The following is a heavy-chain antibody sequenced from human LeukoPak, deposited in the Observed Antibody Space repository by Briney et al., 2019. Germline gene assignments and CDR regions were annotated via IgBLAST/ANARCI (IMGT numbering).Heavy chain of an antibody. CDR3: AKDDYSSADY. CDR1: GFTFSNYW. D-gene: IGHD6-25*01. J-gene: IGHJ4*02. Sequence: PGGSLRLSCAASGFTFSNYWMHWVRQAPGKGLVWVSRVNRDGSSTYYADSVKGRFTISRDNAKNTLYLQMNSLRAEDTVVYFCAKDDYSSADYWGQGTLVTVSS. CDR2: VNRDGSST. V-gene: IGHV3-74*01.